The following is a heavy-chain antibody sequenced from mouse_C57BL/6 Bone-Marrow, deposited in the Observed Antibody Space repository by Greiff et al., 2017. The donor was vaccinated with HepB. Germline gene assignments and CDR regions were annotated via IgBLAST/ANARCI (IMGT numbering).Heavy chain of an antibody. CDR3: ARERSYAMDY. J-gene: IGHJ4*01. CDR1: GFTFSSYA. V-gene: IGHV5-4*01. Sequence: EVQGVESGGGLVKPGGSLKLSCAASGFTFSSYAMSWVRQTPEKRLEWVATISDGGSYTYYPDNVKGRFTISRDNAKNNLYLQMSHLKSEDTAMYYCARERSYAMDYWGQGTSVTVSS. CDR2: ISDGGSYT.